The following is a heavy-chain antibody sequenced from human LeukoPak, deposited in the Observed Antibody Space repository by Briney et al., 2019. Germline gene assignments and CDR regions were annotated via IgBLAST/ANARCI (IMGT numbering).Heavy chain of an antibody. CDR1: GFTFSSCD. D-gene: IGHD2-21*02. V-gene: IGHV3-23*01. J-gene: IGHJ3*02. CDR3: AKADLTTADRDAFDI. CDR2: ITGSGATT. Sequence: QPGGSLRLSCAASGFTFSSCDMNWVRQAPGKGLEWVSAITGSGATTYYADSVKGRFTISRDNSKNTLYLQMNSLRVEDTAVYYCAKADLTTADRDAFDIWGQGTVVTVSS.